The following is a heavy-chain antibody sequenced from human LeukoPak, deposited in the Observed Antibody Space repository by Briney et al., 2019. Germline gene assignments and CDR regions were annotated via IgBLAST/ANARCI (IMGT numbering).Heavy chain of an antibody. J-gene: IGHJ4*02. Sequence: GGSLRLSCAASGFIFGSYSMNWVRQAPGKGLEWVSSIGGRSTYIYYADSVKGRFTISRDNAKNSLYLQMNSLRAEDTAVYFCARDDTALSLFDYWGQGTLVTVSS. V-gene: IGHV3-21*01. CDR2: IGGRSTYI. CDR3: ARDDTALSLFDY. CDR1: GFIFGSYS. D-gene: IGHD5-18*01.